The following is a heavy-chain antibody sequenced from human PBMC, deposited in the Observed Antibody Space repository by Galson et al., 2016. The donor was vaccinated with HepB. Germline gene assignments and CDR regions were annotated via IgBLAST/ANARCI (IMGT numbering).Heavy chain of an antibody. CDR3: ARGMGHLSFVY. V-gene: IGHV3-53*01. J-gene: IGHJ4*02. CDR1: GFTVSSYY. D-gene: IGHD3-3*02. CDR2: IYTGGST. Sequence: SLRLSCAASGFTVSSYYMSWVRQAPGKGLEWVSIIYTGGSTYYADPVKGRFTISRDNSKNTLYLQMNGLRAEDTAVYYCARGMGHLSFVYWGQGTLVTVSS.